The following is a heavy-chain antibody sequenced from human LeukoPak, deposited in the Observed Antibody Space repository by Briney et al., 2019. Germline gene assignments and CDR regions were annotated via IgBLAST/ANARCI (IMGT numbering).Heavy chain of an antibody. D-gene: IGHD5-12*01. CDR1: GYTFTSYD. V-gene: IGHV1-8*01. J-gene: IGHJ4*02. Sequence: ASVKVSCKASGYTFTSYDINWVRQATGQGLEWMGWMNPNSGNTGCAQKFQGRVTMTRNTSISTAYMELSSLRSEDTAVYYCARGSRDGYNLDYWGQGTLVTVSS. CDR3: ARGSRDGYNLDY. CDR2: MNPNSGNT.